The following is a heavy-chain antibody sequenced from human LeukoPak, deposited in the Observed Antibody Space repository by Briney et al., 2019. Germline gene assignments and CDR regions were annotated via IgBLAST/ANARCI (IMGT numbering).Heavy chain of an antibody. CDR1: GGSISSYY. CDR2: IYTSGST. J-gene: IGHJ4*02. Sequence: KASETLSLTCNVSGGSISSYYWSWMRQPPGKGLEWIGRIYTSGSTTYNPSLKSRITISVDTSKNQFSLKVSSVSAGEPGGYYRGRARGGAADYWGQGALVPVSS. CDR3: GRARGGAADY. D-gene: IGHD6-13*01. V-gene: IGHV4-4*07.